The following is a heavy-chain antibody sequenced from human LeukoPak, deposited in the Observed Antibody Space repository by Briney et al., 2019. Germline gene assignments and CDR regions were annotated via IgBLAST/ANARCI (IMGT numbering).Heavy chain of an antibody. D-gene: IGHD2-8*01. CDR3: VRAGACTNGVCYYYYGMDV. CDR1: GFTFSSYA. Sequence: PGGSLRLSCAASGFTFSSYAMHWVRQAPGKGLEWVAVISYDGSNKYYADSVKGRFIISRDNPKNTLYLQMNSLRAEDTAVYYCVRAGACTNGVCYYYYGMDVWGQGTTVTVSS. J-gene: IGHJ6*02. CDR2: ISYDGSNK. V-gene: IGHV3-30-3*01.